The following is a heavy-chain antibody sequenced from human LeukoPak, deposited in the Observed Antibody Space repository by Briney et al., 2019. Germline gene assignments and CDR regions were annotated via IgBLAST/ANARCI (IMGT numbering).Heavy chain of an antibody. CDR1: GYTFTGYY. D-gene: IGHD1-26*01. CDR3: ARSIVGATMVDY. V-gene: IGHV1-2*02. CDR2: INPNSGGT. J-gene: IGHJ4*02. Sequence: ASVKVSCKASGYTFTGYYMHWVRQAPGQGLEWMGWINPNSGGTNYAQKFQGRVTMTRDTSISTAYMELGRLRSDDTAVYYCARSIVGATMVDYWGQGTLVTVSS.